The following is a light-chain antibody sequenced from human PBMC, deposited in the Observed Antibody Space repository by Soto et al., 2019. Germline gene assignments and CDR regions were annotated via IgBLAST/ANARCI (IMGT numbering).Light chain of an antibody. CDR1: NIGSKN. V-gene: IGLV3-9*01. CDR3: QVWDSSIYF. Sequence: SYELTQPLSVSVALGQTARITCGGNNIGSKNVHWYQQKSGQAPVLVIYRDSNRPSGIPERFSASNSGNTATLTISRAQAGDEAEYYCQVWDSSIYFFGTGTKLTVL. J-gene: IGLJ1*01. CDR2: RDS.